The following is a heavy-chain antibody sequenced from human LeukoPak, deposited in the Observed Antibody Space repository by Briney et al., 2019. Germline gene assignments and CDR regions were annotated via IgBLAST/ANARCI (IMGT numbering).Heavy chain of an antibody. Sequence: PGGSLRLSCAASGFTFSSYWMSWVRQAPGKGLEWIGSIFYSGSTNYNPSLKSRVTISVDTSKNQFSLKLSSVTAADTAVYYCARVPGRYSNRLAFDYWGQGTLVTVSS. CDR1: GFTFSSYW. D-gene: IGHD6-13*01. J-gene: IGHJ4*02. CDR2: IFYSGST. CDR3: ARVPGRYSNRLAFDY. V-gene: IGHV4-34*12.